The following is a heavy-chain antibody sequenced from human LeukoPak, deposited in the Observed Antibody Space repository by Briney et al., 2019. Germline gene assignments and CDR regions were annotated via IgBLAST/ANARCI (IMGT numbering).Heavy chain of an antibody. D-gene: IGHD6-19*01. V-gene: IGHV3-53*01. J-gene: IGHJ4*02. CDR1: GFTVSSNY. Sequence: PGGSLRLSCAASGFTVSSNYMSWVRQAPGKGLEWVSVIYSGGSTYYADSVKGRFTISRDNSKNTLYVQMNSLRAEDTAVYYCARDRSGWYEFDYWGQGTLVTVSS. CDR2: IYSGGST. CDR3: ARDRSGWYEFDY.